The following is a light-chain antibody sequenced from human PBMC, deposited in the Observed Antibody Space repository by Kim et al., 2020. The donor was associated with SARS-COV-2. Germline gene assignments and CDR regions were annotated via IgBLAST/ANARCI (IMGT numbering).Light chain of an antibody. CDR2: RNN. V-gene: IGLV1-47*01. Sequence: TAGRRVTISWSGSHSSIGSNYVYSYQQLPGTAPKHLFYRNNQRPSGVPDRCSGSRSGTSAALASGGVRSGDGADYYCAAWDDGLSGFGGGTQLAVL. CDR3: AAWDDGLSG. CDR1: HSSIGSNY. J-gene: IGLJ2*01.